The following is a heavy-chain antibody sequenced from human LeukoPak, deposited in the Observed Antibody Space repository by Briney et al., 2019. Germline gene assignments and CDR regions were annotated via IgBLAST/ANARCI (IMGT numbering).Heavy chain of an antibody. CDR1: GGSISSYY. V-gene: IGHV4-59*01. J-gene: IGHJ6*02. CDR3: ARRYLGYCSGDNCPLNYYGMDV. Sequence: SGTLSLTCTVSGGSISSYYWSWVRQPPGKGLEWIGYIYDSGGTNYNPSLKSRVTISLDTSKHQFSLKLSSVTAADTAVYYCARRYLGYCSGDNCPLNYYGMDVWGQGTTVTVSS. CDR2: IYDSGGT. D-gene: IGHD2-15*01.